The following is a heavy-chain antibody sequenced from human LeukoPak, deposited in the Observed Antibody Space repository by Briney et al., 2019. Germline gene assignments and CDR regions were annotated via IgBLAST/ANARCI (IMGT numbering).Heavy chain of an antibody. V-gene: IGHV1-24*01. Sequence: ASVNVSCKVSGYTLTELSMHWVRQAPGKELEWMGGFDPEDGETIYAQKFQGEVTMTEDTSTDTAYMELSSLRSEDTAVYYCATGSMARGVIVHYGMDVWGQGTTVTVSS. D-gene: IGHD3-10*01. CDR2: FDPEDGET. CDR3: ATGSMARGVIVHYGMDV. CDR1: GYTLTELS. J-gene: IGHJ6*02.